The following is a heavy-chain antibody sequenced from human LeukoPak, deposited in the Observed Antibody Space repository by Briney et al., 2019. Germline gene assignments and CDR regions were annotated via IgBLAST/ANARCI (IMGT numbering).Heavy chain of an antibody. Sequence: SETLSLTCTVSGGSISSSSYYWGWIRHPPGKGLEWIGSISYSGSTYYNPSLKSRVTISVDTSKNQFSLKLSSVTAADTAVYYCARPRSSGWKGGFDYWGQGTLVTVSS. J-gene: IGHJ4*02. CDR1: GGSISSSSYY. V-gene: IGHV4-39*01. CDR2: ISYSGST. D-gene: IGHD6-19*01. CDR3: ARPRSSGWKGGFDY.